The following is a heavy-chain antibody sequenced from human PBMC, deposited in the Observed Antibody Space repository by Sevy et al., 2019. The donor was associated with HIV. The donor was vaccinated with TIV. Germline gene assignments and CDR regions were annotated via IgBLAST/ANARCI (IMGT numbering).Heavy chain of an antibody. J-gene: IGHJ4*02. V-gene: IGHV3-48*01. CDR2: ISTGSSTI. CDR3: ARGSDGYSYGLLDY. CDR1: GFSFSSFS. D-gene: IGHD5-18*01. Sequence: GGSLRLSCAASGFSFSSFSMNWVRQAPGKGQEWVSYISTGSSTINYADSVKGRFTISRDNAKNSLYLQMNSLRAEDTAVYYCARGSDGYSYGLLDYWGQGTLVTVSS.